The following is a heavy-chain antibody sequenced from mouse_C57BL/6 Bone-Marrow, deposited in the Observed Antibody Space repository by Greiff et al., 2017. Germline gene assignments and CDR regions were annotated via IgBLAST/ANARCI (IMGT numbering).Heavy chain of an antibody. V-gene: IGHV3-6*01. CDR3: ASWYFDV. CDR2: ISYDGSN. J-gene: IGHJ1*03. Sequence: EVQLQQSGPGLVKPSQSLSLTCSVTGYSITSGYYWNWIRQFPGNKLEWMGYISYDGSNNYNPSLKNRISITRDTSKNQFFLKLNSVTTEDTATYYCASWYFDVWGTGTTVTVSS. CDR1: GYSITSGYY.